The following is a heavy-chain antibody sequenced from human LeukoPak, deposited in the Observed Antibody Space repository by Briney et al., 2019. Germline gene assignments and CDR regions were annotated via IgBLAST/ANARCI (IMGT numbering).Heavy chain of an antibody. Sequence: ASVKVSCKASGYTFTSYDINWVRQATGQGLEWMGWMNPNSGNTGYVQKFQGRVTMTRNTSISTAYMELSSLRSEDTAVYYCARRYYGSGSGIFGYWFDPWGQGTLVTVSS. CDR3: ARRYYGSGSGIFGYWFDP. J-gene: IGHJ5*02. CDR1: GYTFTSYD. CDR2: MNPNSGNT. D-gene: IGHD3-10*01. V-gene: IGHV1-8*01.